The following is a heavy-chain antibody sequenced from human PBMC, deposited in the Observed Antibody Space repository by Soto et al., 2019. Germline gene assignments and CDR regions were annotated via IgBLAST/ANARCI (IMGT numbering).Heavy chain of an antibody. D-gene: IGHD6-6*01. V-gene: IGHV4-31*03. CDR3: ARTDAYNSSFFDS. CDR2: IYHTGRT. J-gene: IGHJ4*02. Sequence: QVQLQEMGPGLVNPSQTLTISCTVSGGSVNSAYWSWIRQLPGKGLEWMGNIYHTGRTFYNPSVKSRVEISIDTSKPLFSLKVRSVTAADTAVYYCARTDAYNSSFFDSWGQGTVVNVSS. CDR1: GGSVNSAY.